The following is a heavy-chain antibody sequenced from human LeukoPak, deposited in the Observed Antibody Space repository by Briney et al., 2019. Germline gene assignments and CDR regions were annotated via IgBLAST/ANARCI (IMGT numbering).Heavy chain of an antibody. CDR1: GFTFSSYW. V-gene: IGHV3-7*01. Sequence: GGSLRLSCAASGFTFSSYWMSWVRQAPGKGLEWVANIKRDGSEKYYVDSVKGRFTICRDNAKNSLYLQMNSLRAEDPAVYYCARELAVAVPVYWGQGTLVTASS. CDR3: ARELAVAVPVY. J-gene: IGHJ1*01. D-gene: IGHD6-19*01. CDR2: IKRDGSEK.